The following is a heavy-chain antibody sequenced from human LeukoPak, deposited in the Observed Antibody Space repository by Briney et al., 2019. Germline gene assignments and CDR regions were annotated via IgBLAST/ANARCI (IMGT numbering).Heavy chain of an antibody. Sequence: GGSLRLSCSASGFTFSNYAMHWVRQAPGKGLEYVSAINSNGGSTYYADSVKSRFTISRDNSKNTLYLQMSSLRAEDTSVYYCLIDFDIYCSYGTCYSPEYFQHWGQGTLVTVSS. CDR3: LIDFDIYCSYGTCYSPEYFQH. V-gene: IGHV3-64D*09. CDR2: INSNGGST. J-gene: IGHJ1*01. CDR1: GFTFSNYA. D-gene: IGHD2-15*01.